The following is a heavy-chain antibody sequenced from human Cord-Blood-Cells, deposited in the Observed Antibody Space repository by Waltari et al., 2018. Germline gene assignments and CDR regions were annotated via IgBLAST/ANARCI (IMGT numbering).Heavy chain of an antibody. J-gene: IGHJ5*02. Sequence: QVQLQQWGAGLLKPSETLSLTCAVYGGSFSGYYWSWIRQPPGKGLECIGEINQRGRTHSTPSLKSSVTISVDTSKNQCSLTLSSVTAADTAVYYCARHGAGYCSSTSCYENWFDPWGQGTLVTVSS. CDR1: GGSFSGYY. V-gene: IGHV4-34*01. CDR3: ARHGAGYCSSTSCYENWFDP. CDR2: INQRGRT. D-gene: IGHD2-2*01.